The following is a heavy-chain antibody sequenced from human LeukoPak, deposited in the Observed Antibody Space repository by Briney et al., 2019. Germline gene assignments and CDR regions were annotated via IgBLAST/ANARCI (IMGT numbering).Heavy chain of an antibody. CDR3: ARASIGFDP. D-gene: IGHD3-22*01. V-gene: IGHV3-30*04. CDR2: ISYDGSNK. CDR1: GFTFSSYA. Sequence: GGSLRLSCAASGFTFSSYAMHWVRQAPGRGLEWVAVISYDGSNKYYADSVKGRFTISRDNSKNTLYLQMNSLRAEDTAVYYCARASIGFDPWGRGTLVTVSS. J-gene: IGHJ5*02.